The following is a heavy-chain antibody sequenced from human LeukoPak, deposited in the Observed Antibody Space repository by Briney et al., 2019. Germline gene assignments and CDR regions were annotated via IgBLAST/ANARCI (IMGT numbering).Heavy chain of an antibody. V-gene: IGHV4-34*01. D-gene: IGHD3-3*01. CDR2: INHSGST. J-gene: IGHJ6*02. CDR3: ARSPITIFGVVIPSYYYGMDV. CDR1: GGSFSGYY. Sequence: SETLSLTCAVYGGSFSGYYWSWIRQPPGEGLEWIGEINHSGSTNYNPSLKSRVTISVDTSKNQFSLKLSSVTAADTAVYYCARSPITIFGVVIPSYYYGMDVWGQGTTVTVSS.